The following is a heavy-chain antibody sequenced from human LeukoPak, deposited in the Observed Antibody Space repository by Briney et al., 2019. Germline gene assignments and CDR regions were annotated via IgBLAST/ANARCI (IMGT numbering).Heavy chain of an antibody. CDR3: AREGIAAAGTLYFDY. CDR2: IYSGGST. Sequence: GGSLRLSCAASGFTVSSNYMSWVRQAPGKGLEWVSVIYSGGSTYYADSVKGRFTISRDSSKNTLYLQMNSLRAEDTAVYYCAREGIAAAGTLYFDYWGQGTLVTVSS. V-gene: IGHV3-66*01. J-gene: IGHJ4*02. CDR1: GFTVSSNY. D-gene: IGHD6-13*01.